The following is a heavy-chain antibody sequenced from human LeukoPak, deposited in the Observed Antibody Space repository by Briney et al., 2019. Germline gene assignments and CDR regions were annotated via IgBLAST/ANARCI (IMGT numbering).Heavy chain of an antibody. Sequence: PSETLSLTCTVSGGSISSYYWSWIRQPPGKGLEWIGYIYYSGSTNYNPSLKSRVTISVDTSKNQFSLKLSSVTAADTAVYYCARTGDNSYGYTYYMDVWGKGTTVTVSS. V-gene: IGHV4-59*01. J-gene: IGHJ6*03. CDR3: ARTGDNSYGYTYYMDV. CDR1: GGSISSYY. CDR2: IYYSGST. D-gene: IGHD5-18*01.